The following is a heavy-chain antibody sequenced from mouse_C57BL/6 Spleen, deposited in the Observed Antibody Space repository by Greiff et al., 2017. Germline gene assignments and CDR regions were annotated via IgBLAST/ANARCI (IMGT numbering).Heavy chain of an antibody. J-gene: IGHJ4*01. CDR1: GFTFSDYG. Sequence: EVMLVESGGGLVKPGGSLKLSCAASGFTFSDYGMHWVRQAPEKGLEWVAYISSGSSTIYYADTVKGRFTISRDNAKNTLFLQMTSLRSEDTAMYYCARIYEYDPYYYAMDYGGQGTSVTVSS. CDR3: ARIYEYDPYYYAMDY. CDR2: ISSGSSTI. D-gene: IGHD2-4*01. V-gene: IGHV5-17*01.